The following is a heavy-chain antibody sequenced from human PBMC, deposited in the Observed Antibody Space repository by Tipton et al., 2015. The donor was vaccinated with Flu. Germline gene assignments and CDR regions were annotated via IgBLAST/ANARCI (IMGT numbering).Heavy chain of an antibody. J-gene: IGHJ4*02. CDR3: ARGLSSGWYSVGYFDY. CDR1: GDSISSDFY. CDR2: VSRTGST. V-gene: IGHV4-38-2*01. D-gene: IGHD6-19*01. Sequence: TLSLTCAVSGDSISSDFYWAWIRQFPGKGLEWIGTVSRTGSTIYNPSLKSRVTISIDTSKNQFSLNMRSVTAADMAVYYCARGLSSGWYSVGYFDYWGQGALVTVSS.